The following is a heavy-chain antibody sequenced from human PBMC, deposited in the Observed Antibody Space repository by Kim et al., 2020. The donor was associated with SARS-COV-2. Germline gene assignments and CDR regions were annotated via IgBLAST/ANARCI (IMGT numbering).Heavy chain of an antibody. D-gene: IGHD6-13*01. V-gene: IGHV3-9*01. Sequence: GGSLRLSCAASGFTFVDYAMHWVRQAPGKGLEWVSGISWNSGSIGYADSVKGCFTISRDNAKNSRYLQMNSLRAEGTALYYCAKANSSSWRGGYFDYWGQGTLVTVSS. CDR3: AKANSSSWRGGYFDY. J-gene: IGHJ4*02. CDR2: ISWNSGSI. CDR1: GFTFVDYA.